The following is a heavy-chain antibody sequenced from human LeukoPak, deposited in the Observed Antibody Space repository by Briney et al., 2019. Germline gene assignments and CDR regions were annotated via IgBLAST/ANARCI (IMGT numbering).Heavy chain of an antibody. CDR3: ARGHRGAAAGTWAWFDP. CDR2: INHSGST. J-gene: IGHJ5*02. D-gene: IGHD6-13*01. CDR1: GGSFSGYY. Sequence: SETLSLTCAVYGGSFSGYYWSWIRQPPGKGLELIGEINHSGSTNYNPSLKSRVTISVDTSKNQFSLKLSSVTAADTAVYYCARGHRGAAAGTWAWFDPWGQGTLVTVSS. V-gene: IGHV4-34*01.